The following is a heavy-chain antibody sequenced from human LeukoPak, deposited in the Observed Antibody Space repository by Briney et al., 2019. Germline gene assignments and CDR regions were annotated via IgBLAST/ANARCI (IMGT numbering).Heavy chain of an antibody. J-gene: IGHJ4*02. Sequence: WASVKVSCKASGYTFTSYYMHWVRRAPGQGLEWMGIINPSGGSTSYAQKFQGRVTMTRDTSTSTVYMELSSLRSEDAAVYYCATSGNYYLKYWGQGTLVTVSS. D-gene: IGHD1-26*01. CDR2: INPSGGST. CDR1: GYTFTSYY. V-gene: IGHV1-46*01. CDR3: ATSGNYYLKY.